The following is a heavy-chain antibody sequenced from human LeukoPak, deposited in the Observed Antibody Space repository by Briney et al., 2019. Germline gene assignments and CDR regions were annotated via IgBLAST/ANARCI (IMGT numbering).Heavy chain of an antibody. CDR3: ALSTTGGTFDI. CDR1: GYTFPSFG. D-gene: IGHD2-2*01. CDR2: ISAYNGNT. J-gene: IGHJ3*02. V-gene: IGHV1-18*01. Sequence: GASVKASCKASGYTFPSFGISWVRQAPGQGLEWMGWISAYNGNTNYAQNLQGRVTMTTDTSTSTAYMELRSLRSDDTAVYYCALSTTGGTFDIWGQGTMVTVSS.